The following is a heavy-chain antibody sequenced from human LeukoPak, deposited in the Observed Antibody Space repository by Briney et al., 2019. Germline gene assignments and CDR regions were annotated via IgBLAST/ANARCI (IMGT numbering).Heavy chain of an antibody. Sequence: PSQTLSLTCTVSGGSISSGGYYWSWIRQPPGKGLEWTGYIYYSGSTYYNPSLKRRITISIDPSNNQFSLKLSSVTAADTAVYYCARVMIASGGVIPFAFDIWGQGTMVTVSS. D-gene: IGHD3-16*02. V-gene: IGHV4-30-4*01. CDR3: ARVMIASGGVIPFAFDI. J-gene: IGHJ3*02. CDR2: IYYSGST. CDR1: GGSISSGGYY.